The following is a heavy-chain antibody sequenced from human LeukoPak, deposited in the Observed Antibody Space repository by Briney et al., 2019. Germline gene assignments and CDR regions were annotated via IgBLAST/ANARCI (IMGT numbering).Heavy chain of an antibody. CDR3: AREIVVVVAATGAFDI. CDR2: IIPILGIA. CDR1: GGTFSSYA. Sequence: SVKVSCKASGGTFSSYAISWVRQAPGQGLEWMGRIIPILGIANYAQKFQGRVTIAADKSTSTAYMELSSLRSEDTAVYYCAREIVVVVAATGAFDIWGQGTMVTVSS. D-gene: IGHD2-15*01. J-gene: IGHJ3*02. V-gene: IGHV1-69*04.